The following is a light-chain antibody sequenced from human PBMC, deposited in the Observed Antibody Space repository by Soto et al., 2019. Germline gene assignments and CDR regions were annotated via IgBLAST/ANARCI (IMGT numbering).Light chain of an antibody. CDR3: QQYHKWPPFT. Sequence: EIVLTQSPGTLSLSPGERATLSCRASQSVTSNYLAWYQQKPGQAPRVLIYSASSRATGIPDRFSGSGSGTDFTLTISRLEPEDFAVYYCQQYHKWPPFTFGGGTVVEIK. J-gene: IGKJ4*01. V-gene: IGKV3-20*01. CDR1: QSVTSNY. CDR2: SAS.